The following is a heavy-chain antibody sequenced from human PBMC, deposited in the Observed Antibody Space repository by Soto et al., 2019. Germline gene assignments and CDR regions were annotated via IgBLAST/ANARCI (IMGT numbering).Heavy chain of an antibody. CDR2: IDPSDSYT. D-gene: IGHD2-15*01. CDR1: GYSFTSYW. CDR3: ARHPRRVVVVAATRRGSGSNWFDP. J-gene: IGHJ5*02. Sequence: GESLKISCKGSGYSFTSYWISWVRQMPGKGLEWMGRIDPSDSYTNYSPSFQGHVTISAVKSISTAYLQWSSLKASDTAMYYCARHPRRVVVVAATRRGSGSNWFDPWGQGTLVTVSS. V-gene: IGHV5-10-1*01.